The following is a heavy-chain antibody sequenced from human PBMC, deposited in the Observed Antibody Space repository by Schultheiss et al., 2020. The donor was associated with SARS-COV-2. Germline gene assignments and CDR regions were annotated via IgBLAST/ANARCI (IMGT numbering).Heavy chain of an antibody. CDR2: ISGSGGST. Sequence: GESLKISCAASGFTFSGSAMHWVRQASGKGLEWVSGISGSGGSTYYADSVKGRFTMSRDNAKNSLDLQMNSLRAEDTAVYYCARDRLTYSASWYGIDFWGQGTLVTVSS. CDR1: GFTFSGSA. V-gene: IGHV3-23*01. J-gene: IGHJ4*02. D-gene: IGHD6-13*01. CDR3: ARDRLTYSASWYGIDF.